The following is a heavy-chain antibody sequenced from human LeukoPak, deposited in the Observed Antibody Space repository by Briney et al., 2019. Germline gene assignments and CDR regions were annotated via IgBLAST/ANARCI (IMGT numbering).Heavy chain of an antibody. CDR1: GFTFSSYA. D-gene: IGHD5-18*01. J-gene: IGHJ4*02. CDR3: AKRIQSAMATGY. Sequence: GGSLRLSCASSGFTFSSYAMSWVRQAPAKGLEGVSDINGSGCSTYYADSVKGRFTISRDNSKNTLYLQMNSLRAEDTAVYYCAKRIQSAMATGYWGQGTLVTVSS. V-gene: IGHV3-23*01. CDR2: INGSGCST.